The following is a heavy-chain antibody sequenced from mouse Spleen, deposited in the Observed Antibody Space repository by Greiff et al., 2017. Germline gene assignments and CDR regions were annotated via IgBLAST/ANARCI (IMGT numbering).Heavy chain of an antibody. J-gene: IGHJ3*01. D-gene: IGHD1-2*01. CDR1: GFSLTSYG. Sequence: VQLQESGPSLVQPSQSLSITCTVSGFSLTSYGIHWVRQSPGKGLEWLGVIWRSGTTDYNAAFMSRLSITKDNSKSQVFFKMNSLQADDTAIYYCAKDYGPFAYWGPGTLVTVSA. CDR2: IWRSGTT. V-gene: IGHV2-5-1*01. CDR3: AKDYGPFAY.